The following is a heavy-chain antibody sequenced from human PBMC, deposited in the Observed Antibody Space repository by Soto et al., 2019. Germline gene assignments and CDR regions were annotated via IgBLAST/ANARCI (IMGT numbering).Heavy chain of an antibody. D-gene: IGHD6-19*01. J-gene: IGHJ4*02. CDR2: IKEDGSDI. CDR3: AKATTNGGCFNPFDS. CDR1: GFTFSSYW. Sequence: GGSLRLSCAVSGFTFSSYWMGWVRQAPGKGLEWVANIKEDGSDIRYVGSVKGRFTISRDNAKNALFLQMNSLGTDDTAVYYCAKATTNGGCFNPFDSWGQGALVTGSS. V-gene: IGHV3-7*03.